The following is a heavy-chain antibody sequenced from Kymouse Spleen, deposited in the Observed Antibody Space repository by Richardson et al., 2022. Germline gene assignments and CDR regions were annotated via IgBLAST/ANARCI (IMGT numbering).Heavy chain of an antibody. CDR1: GGSFSGYY. J-gene: IGHJ3*02. V-gene: IGHV4-34*01. D-gene: IGHD6-19*01. CDR2: INHSGST. CDR3: ARKGIAVAPDAFDI. Sequence: QVQLQQWGAGLLKPSETLSLTCAVYGGSFSGYYWSWIRQPPGKGLEWIGEINHSGSTNYNPSLKSRVTISVDTSKNQFSLKLSSVTAADTAVYYCARKGIAVAPDAFDIWGQGTMVTVSS.